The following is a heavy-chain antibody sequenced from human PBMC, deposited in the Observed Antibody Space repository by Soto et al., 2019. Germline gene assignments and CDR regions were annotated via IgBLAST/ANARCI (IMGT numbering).Heavy chain of an antibody. CDR3: QSIDRDGGGFDI. Sequence: QVQLQESGPGLVKPSETLSLTCTVSGGSISSYYWSWIRQPPGKGLEWIGYIYYSGSTNYNPSLKSRVTISVDTSKNQCSLKLSSVTAADPAVYYCQSIDRDGGGFDIWGQGTMVTVSS. D-gene: IGHD3-16*01. V-gene: IGHV4-59*01. J-gene: IGHJ3*02. CDR2: IYYSGST. CDR1: GGSISSYY.